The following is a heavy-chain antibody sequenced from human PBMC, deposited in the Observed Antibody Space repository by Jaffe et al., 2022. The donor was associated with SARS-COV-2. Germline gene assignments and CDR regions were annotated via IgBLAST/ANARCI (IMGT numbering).Heavy chain of an antibody. CDR2: ISYDGSNK. D-gene: IGHD2-15*01. J-gene: IGHJ6*03. Sequence: QVQLVESGGGVVQPGRSLRLSCAASGFTFSSYAMHWVRQAPGKGLEWVAVISYDGSNKYYADSVKGRFTISRDNSKNTLYLQMNSLRAEDTAVYYCARAYSGGSPWGGYMDVWGKGTTVTVSS. CDR1: GFTFSSYA. CDR3: ARAYSGGSPWGGYMDV. V-gene: IGHV3-30*04.